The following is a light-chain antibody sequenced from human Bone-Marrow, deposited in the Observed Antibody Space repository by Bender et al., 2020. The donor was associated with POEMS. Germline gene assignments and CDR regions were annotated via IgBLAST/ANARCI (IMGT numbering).Light chain of an antibody. CDR3: QSYDSSLSGPFV. CDR1: SSDVGTYDR. Sequence: QSALTQPPSVSGSPGQSVTLSCTGTSSDVGTYDRVSWYQQPPGTAPKLIIYGNDNRPSGVPDRFSGSKSGTSASLAITGLQAEDEADYYCQSYDSSLSGPFVFGSGTKVTVL. J-gene: IGLJ1*01. V-gene: IGLV2-18*02. CDR2: GND.